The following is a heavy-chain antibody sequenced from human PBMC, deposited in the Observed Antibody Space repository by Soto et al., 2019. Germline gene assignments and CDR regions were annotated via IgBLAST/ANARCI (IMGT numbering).Heavy chain of an antibody. Sequence: QVQLVESGGGVVQPGTSLRLSCAASGFTFSRHGMHWVGQTPGKGLEWLAVILNDASGHWYADAVKGRFTISRDNFEHTLYLQMNGLRLEDTAMYYCARDDDYPDNGFDYWGQGTLVTVSS. CDR3: ARDDDYPDNGFDY. CDR1: GFTFSRHG. D-gene: IGHD4-17*01. J-gene: IGHJ4*02. CDR2: ILNDASGH. V-gene: IGHV3-33*01.